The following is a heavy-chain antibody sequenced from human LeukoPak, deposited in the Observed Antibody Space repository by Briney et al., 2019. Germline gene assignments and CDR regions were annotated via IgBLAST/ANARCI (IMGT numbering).Heavy chain of an antibody. Sequence: PGGSLRLSCAASGFTFISYAMHWVRQAPGKGLEWVAVISYDGSNKNYADSVKGRFTISRDNSKNTLYLQMNSLRAEDTAVYYCARDPLTYYDFWSGYPPGHAFDIWGQGTMVTVSS. CDR3: ARDPLTYYDFWSGYPPGHAFDI. J-gene: IGHJ3*02. V-gene: IGHV3-30-3*01. CDR1: GFTFISYA. D-gene: IGHD3-3*01. CDR2: ISYDGSNK.